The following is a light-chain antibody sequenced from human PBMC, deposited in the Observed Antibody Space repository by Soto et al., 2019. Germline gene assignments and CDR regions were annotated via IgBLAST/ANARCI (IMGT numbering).Light chain of an antibody. CDR1: QSISSW. CDR3: QQYKA. V-gene: IGKV1-5*01. J-gene: IGKJ1*01. CDR2: DAS. Sequence: DIQMTQSPSTLSASVGERVTITCRASQSISSWLAWYQQKPGKAPKLLIYDASSLESGVPSRFSGSGSGTEFTLTISSLQPDDFANYYCQQYKAFGQGTKVEIK.